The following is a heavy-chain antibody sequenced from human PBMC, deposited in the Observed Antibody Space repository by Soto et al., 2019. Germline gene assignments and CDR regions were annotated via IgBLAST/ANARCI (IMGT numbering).Heavy chain of an antibody. V-gene: IGHV1-69*12. Sequence: QVQLVQSGAEVKKPGSSVKVSCKASGGTFSSYAISWVRQAPGQGLEWMGGIIPIFGTANYAQKFQGRVTIXADEATSTAYMELSSLRSEDTAVYYCASRTETYSYYYYGMDVWGQGTTVTVSS. CDR3: ASRTETYSYYYYGMDV. J-gene: IGHJ6*02. D-gene: IGHD4-4*01. CDR2: IIPIFGTA. CDR1: GGTFSSYA.